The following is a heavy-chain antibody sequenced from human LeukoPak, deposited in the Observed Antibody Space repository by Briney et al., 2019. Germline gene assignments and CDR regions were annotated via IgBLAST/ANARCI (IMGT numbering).Heavy chain of an antibody. CDR1: GGSISSYY. D-gene: IGHD1-26*01. CDR2: IYYSGST. CDR3: ARAVGGYYYYMDV. J-gene: IGHJ6*03. V-gene: IGHV4-59*01. Sequence: SETLSLTCTVSGGSISSYYWSWIRQPPGKGLEWIGYIYYSGSTNYNPSLKSRVTISVDTSKNRFSLKLSSVTAADTAVYYCARAVGGYYYYMDVWGKGTTVTVSS.